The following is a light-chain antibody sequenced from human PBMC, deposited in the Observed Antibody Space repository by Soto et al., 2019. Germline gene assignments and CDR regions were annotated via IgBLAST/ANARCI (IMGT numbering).Light chain of an antibody. V-gene: IGKV3-20*01. Sequence: EIVLTQSPGTLSLSPGERATLSCRASQSVTSSFLAWYQQKPGQAPRLLIYGASSRATGIPDRFSGSGSGTDFPLTISRLEPEDFAMYYCQHYGNSPPYTFGQGTKLEIK. CDR1: QSVTSSF. CDR3: QHYGNSPPYT. J-gene: IGKJ2*01. CDR2: GAS.